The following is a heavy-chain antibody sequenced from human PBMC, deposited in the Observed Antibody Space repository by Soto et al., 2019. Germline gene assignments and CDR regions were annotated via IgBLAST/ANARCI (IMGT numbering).Heavy chain of an antibody. Sequence: GXSLRLSCAASGFTFSSYAMTWVPQAPGTGLEWVSAIHSGGYDTYYADSVRGRFTISRDISKDTLYLQMNTLRAEDTAVYYCARAGTTYPYYHGMDVWGQGTTVTVSS. CDR3: ARAGTTYPYYHGMDV. CDR2: IHSGGYDT. CDR1: GFTFSSYA. D-gene: IGHD1-1*01. J-gene: IGHJ6*02. V-gene: IGHV3-23*01.